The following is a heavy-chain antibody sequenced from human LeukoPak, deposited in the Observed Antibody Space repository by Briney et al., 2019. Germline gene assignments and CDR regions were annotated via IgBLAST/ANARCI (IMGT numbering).Heavy chain of an antibody. CDR1: GYTFTGYY. Sequence: ASVMVSCKASGYTFTGYYIHWVRQAPGQGPEYMGWINPNSGDTNYAQKFQDRVTLTRDTSISTAYMELSNLRSDDTAMHYCARPNGDFYNWFDTWGQGTLVTVSS. D-gene: IGHD2-21*02. CDR2: INPNSGDT. CDR3: ARPNGDFYNWFDT. V-gene: IGHV1-2*02. J-gene: IGHJ5*02.